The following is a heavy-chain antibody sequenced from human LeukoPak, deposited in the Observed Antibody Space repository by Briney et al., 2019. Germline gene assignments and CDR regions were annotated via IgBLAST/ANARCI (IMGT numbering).Heavy chain of an antibody. CDR1: GFTFSSYG. V-gene: IGHV3-30*18. J-gene: IGHJ6*02. CDR3: AKDRDIVVVGGMDV. CDR2: ISYDGSNK. Sequence: SLRLSCAASGFTFSSYGMHWVRQAPGKGLEWVAVISYDGSNKYYADSVKGRFTISRDNSKNTLYLQMNSLRAEDTAVYYCAKDRDIVVVGGMDVWGQGTTVTVSS. D-gene: IGHD2-2*01.